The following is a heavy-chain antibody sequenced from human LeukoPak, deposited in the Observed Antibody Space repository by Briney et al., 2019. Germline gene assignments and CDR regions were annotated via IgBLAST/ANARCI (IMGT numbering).Heavy chain of an antibody. CDR3: ARSLEYSSSSVGY. CDR2: IYYSGST. J-gene: IGHJ4*02. Sequence: PSETLSLTCTASGGSISSSSYYWGWIRQPPGKGLEWIGSIYYSGSTYYNPSLKSRVTISVDMSNNQFSLKLSSVTAADTAVYYCARSLEYSSSSVGYWGQGTLVTVSS. CDR1: GGSISSSSYY. D-gene: IGHD6-6*01. V-gene: IGHV4-39*01.